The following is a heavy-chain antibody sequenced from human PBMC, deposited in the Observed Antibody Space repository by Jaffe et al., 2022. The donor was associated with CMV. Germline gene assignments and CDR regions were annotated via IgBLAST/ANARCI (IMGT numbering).Heavy chain of an antibody. J-gene: IGHJ6*02. CDR3: AREVGLIYYDSSVGYGMDV. Sequence: QVQLVESGGGVVQPGRSLRLSCAASGFTFSSYGMHWVRQAPGKGLEWVAVIWYDGSNKYYADSVKGRFTISRDNSKNTLYLQMNSLRAEDTAVYYCAREVGLIYYDSSVGYGMDVWGQGTTVTVSS. D-gene: IGHD3-22*01. CDR1: GFTFSSYG. V-gene: IGHV3-33*01. CDR2: IWYDGSNK.